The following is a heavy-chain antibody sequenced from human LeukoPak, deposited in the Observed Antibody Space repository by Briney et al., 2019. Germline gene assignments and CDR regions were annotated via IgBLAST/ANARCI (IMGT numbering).Heavy chain of an antibody. CDR1: GFTFSSYA. D-gene: IGHD1-26*01. Sequence: GGSLRLSCAASGFTFSSYAMSWVRQAPGKGLEWVSAISGSGGSTYYADSVKGRFTISRDNSKNTLYLQMNSLRAADKAVYYCAAHASGSCPLLYFFDSWGQGTLVTVSS. CDR3: AAHASGSCPLLYFFDS. J-gene: IGHJ5*01. CDR2: ISGSGGST. V-gene: IGHV3-23*01.